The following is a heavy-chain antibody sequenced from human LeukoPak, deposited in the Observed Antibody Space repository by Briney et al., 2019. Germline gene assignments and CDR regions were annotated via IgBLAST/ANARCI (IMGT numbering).Heavy chain of an antibody. CDR1: GGSISSYY. CDR3: ARDSGSGTFT. Sequence: SETLSLTCTVSGGSISSYYWSWIRQPPGKGLEWIGYIHYSGSTYYNPSLTSRVTISVDTSKNQFSLELSSVTAADTAVYYCARDSGSGTFTWGQGTLVTVSS. CDR2: IHYSGST. D-gene: IGHD3-10*01. J-gene: IGHJ5*02. V-gene: IGHV4-59*01.